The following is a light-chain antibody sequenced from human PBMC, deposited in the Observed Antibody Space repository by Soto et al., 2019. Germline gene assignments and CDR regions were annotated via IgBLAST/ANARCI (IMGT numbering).Light chain of an antibody. CDR1: QGISSY. CDR3: QQYYSYSIT. J-gene: IGKJ5*01. Sequence: AIRMTQSPSSFSASTGDRVTITCRASQGISSYLAWYQQKPGKAPKLLIYAASNLQSGVPSRFSGSGSGTDFAVTISCLQAEDFATYYCQQYYSYSITFGQGTRLEIK. V-gene: IGKV1-8*01. CDR2: AAS.